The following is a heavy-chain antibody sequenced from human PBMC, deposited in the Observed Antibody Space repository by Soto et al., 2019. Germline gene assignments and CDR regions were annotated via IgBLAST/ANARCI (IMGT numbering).Heavy chain of an antibody. J-gene: IGHJ6*02. CDR1: GGSISSYY. Sequence: SETLSLTCTVSGGSISSYYWSWIRQPPGKGLEWIGYIYYSGSTNYNPSLKSRVTISVDTSKNQFSLKLSSVTAADTAVYYCAGADYYYYRMDVWGQGTTVTVSS. CDR2: IYYSGST. CDR3: AGADYYYYRMDV. V-gene: IGHV4-59*01.